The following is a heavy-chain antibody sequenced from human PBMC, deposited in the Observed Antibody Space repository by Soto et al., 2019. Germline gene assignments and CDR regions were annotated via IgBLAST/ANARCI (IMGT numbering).Heavy chain of an antibody. D-gene: IGHD3-16*01. Sequence: EVQLLESGGGLVQPGGSLRLSCAAAGFTFSTFEMSWVRQAPGRGLEWVSFISDDSSRTYYADAVKGRFTISRDNSKHTLYLQMTSLTAEDTAVYACVKGGWLDFWGQGPLVTVSS. CDR3: VKGGWLDF. CDR1: GFTFSTFE. CDR2: ISDDSSRT. J-gene: IGHJ5*01. V-gene: IGHV3-23*01.